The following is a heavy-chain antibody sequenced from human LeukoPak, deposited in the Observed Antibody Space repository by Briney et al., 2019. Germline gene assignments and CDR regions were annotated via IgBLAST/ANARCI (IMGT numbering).Heavy chain of an antibody. CDR3: ARTRSRLLWFGELDY. CDR2: INSDGSST. D-gene: IGHD3-10*01. V-gene: IGHV3-74*01. J-gene: IGHJ4*02. Sequence: PGGSLRLSCAASGFTFSSYWMHWVRQAPGKGLVWVSRINSDGSSTSYADSVRGRFSISRDNAKNTLYLQMNTLRAEDTAFYYCARTRSRLLWFGELDYWGQGTLVTVSS. CDR1: GFTFSSYW.